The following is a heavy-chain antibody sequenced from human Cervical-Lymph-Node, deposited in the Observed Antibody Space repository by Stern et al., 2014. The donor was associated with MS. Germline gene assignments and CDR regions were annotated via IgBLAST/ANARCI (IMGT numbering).Heavy chain of an antibody. D-gene: IGHD4/OR15-4a*01. Sequence: EHLVEAGAEVKKPGSSVKVSCKASGGTFSSYGISWGRQAPGQGLEWMGGIIPIFGTANYAQKFQGRVTITADESTSTAYMELSSLRSEDTAVYYCARATSYDRETMGYWGQGTLVTVSS. CDR3: ARATSYDRETMGY. J-gene: IGHJ4*02. CDR2: IIPIFGTA. CDR1: GGTFSSYG. V-gene: IGHV1-69*01.